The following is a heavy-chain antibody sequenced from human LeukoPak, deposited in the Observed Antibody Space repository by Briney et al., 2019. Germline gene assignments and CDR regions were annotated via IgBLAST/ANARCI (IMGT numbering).Heavy chain of an antibody. D-gene: IGHD6-19*01. CDR1: GGSISSYY. Sequence: SETLSLTCTVSGGSISSYYWSWIRQPPGKGLEWIGYIYYSGSTNYNPSLKSRVTISVDTSKNQFSLKLSSVTAADTAVYYCARSPMLSGWSYFDYWGQGTLVTVSS. CDR2: IYYSGST. V-gene: IGHV4-59*08. J-gene: IGHJ4*02. CDR3: ARSPMLSGWSYFDY.